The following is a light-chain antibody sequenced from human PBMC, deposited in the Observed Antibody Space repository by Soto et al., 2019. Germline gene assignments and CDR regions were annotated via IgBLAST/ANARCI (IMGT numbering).Light chain of an antibody. CDR1: RSISTY. CDR3: QHSYTVPWA. J-gene: IGKJ1*01. V-gene: IGKV1-39*01. Sequence: DVQLTQSPSSLAASVGDRVTITCRASRSISTYLNWYQHKPGKAPQVLIYAASALQSGVPSRFSGSGSGTDFSLTINSLQSDDFATYYCQHSYTVPWAFGPGTKVEVK. CDR2: AAS.